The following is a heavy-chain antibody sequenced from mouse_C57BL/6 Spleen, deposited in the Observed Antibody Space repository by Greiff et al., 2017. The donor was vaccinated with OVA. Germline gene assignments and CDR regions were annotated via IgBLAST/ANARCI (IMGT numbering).Heavy chain of an antibody. CDR2: IYPGSGNT. CDR3: ARDNSMDY. D-gene: IGHD4-1*02. J-gene: IGHJ4*01. Sequence: VMLVESGAELVRPGASVKLSCKASGYTFTDYYINWVKQRPGQGLEWIARIYPGSGNTYYNEKFKGKATLTAEKSSSTAYMQLSSLTSEDSAVYFCARDNSMDYWGQGTSVTVSS. V-gene: IGHV1-76*01. CDR1: GYTFTDYY.